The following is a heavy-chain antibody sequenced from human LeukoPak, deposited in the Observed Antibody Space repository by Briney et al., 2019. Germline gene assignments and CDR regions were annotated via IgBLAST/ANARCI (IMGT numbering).Heavy chain of an antibody. V-gene: IGHV4-39*07. CDR3: ARDSGRFGELLGFDP. CDR2: IYYSGST. J-gene: IGHJ5*02. CDR1: GGSISSSSCY. Sequence: SETLSLTCTVSGGSISSSSCYWGWIRQPPGKGLEWTGSIYYSGSTYYDPSLKSRVTISVDTSKNQFSLKLSSVTAADTAVYYCARDSGRFGELLGFDPWGQGTLVTVSS. D-gene: IGHD3-10*01.